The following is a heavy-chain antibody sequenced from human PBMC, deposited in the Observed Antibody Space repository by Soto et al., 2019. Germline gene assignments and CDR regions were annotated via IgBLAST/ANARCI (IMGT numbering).Heavy chain of an antibody. CDR2: ISAYNGNT. CDR3: ARGGYCSSTSCSPFGY. J-gene: IGHJ4*02. D-gene: IGHD2-2*01. CDR1: GYTFTSYG. Sequence: ASVKVSCKASGYTFTSYGISWVRQAPGQGLEWMGWISAYNGNTNYAQKLQGRVTINPDTSKNQFSLQLNSVTPEDTAVYYCARGGYCSSTSCSPFGYWGQGTLVTVSS. V-gene: IGHV1-18*01.